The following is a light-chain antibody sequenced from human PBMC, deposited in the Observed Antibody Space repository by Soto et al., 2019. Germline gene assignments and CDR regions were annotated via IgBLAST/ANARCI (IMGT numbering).Light chain of an antibody. CDR1: QGISSY. Sequence: DIQLTQSPSFLSASVGDRVTITCRASQGISSYLSWYQQKPGKAPKILIYAASTLQTGVPSRFSGSGSGTDFTLTISSLRPEDFDTYSCQQLNSYPLTFGGGTKVDIK. CDR2: AAS. CDR3: QQLNSYPLT. J-gene: IGKJ4*01. V-gene: IGKV1-9*01.